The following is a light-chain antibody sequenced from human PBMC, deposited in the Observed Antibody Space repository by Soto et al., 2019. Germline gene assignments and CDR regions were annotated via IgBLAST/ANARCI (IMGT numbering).Light chain of an antibody. CDR2: DAS. J-gene: IGKJ4*01. V-gene: IGKV1-5*01. CDR3: QQLDRYPFT. CDR1: QSISRW. Sequence: DIQMTQSPSTLSASIGDRVTITCRASQSISRWVAWYQQKPGEAPKVLIWDASSLQRGVPSRFSGSGSGTEFTLTISSLQPDDFATYYCQQLDRYPFTFGGGTKVEI.